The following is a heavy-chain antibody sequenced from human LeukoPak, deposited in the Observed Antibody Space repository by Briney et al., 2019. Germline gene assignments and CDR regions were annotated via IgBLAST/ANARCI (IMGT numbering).Heavy chain of an antibody. V-gene: IGHV3-21*01. CDR2: ISSSSSYI. J-gene: IGHJ3*02. D-gene: IGHD4-11*01. CDR1: GFTFSSYS. Sequence: PGGSLRLXCAASGFTFSSYSMNWVRQAPGKGLEWVSSISSSSSYIYYADSVKGRFTISRDNAKNSLYLQMNSLRAEDTAVYYCARIHSNYPFDIWGQGTMVTVSS. CDR3: ARIHSNYPFDI.